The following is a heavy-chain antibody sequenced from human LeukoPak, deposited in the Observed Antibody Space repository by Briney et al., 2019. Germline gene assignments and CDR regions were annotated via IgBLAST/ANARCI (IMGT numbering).Heavy chain of an antibody. Sequence: PSETLSPTCTVSGGSISSYYWSWIRQPPGKGLEWIGYIYYSGSTNYNPSLKSRVTISVDTSKNQFSLKLSSVTAADTAVYYCARDKAYSGYSYGYDYWGQGTLVTVSS. V-gene: IGHV4-59*01. CDR3: ARDKAYSGYSYGYDY. D-gene: IGHD5-18*01. CDR1: GGSISSYY. CDR2: IYYSGST. J-gene: IGHJ4*02.